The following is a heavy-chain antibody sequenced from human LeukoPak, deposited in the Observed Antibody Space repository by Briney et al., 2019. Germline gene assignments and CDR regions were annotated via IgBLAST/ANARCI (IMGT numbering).Heavy chain of an antibody. V-gene: IGHV3-64*02. D-gene: IGHD3-10*01. Sequence: GGSLRLPCAASGFTFSTYAMHWVRQAPGKGLEYVSGIDTNGGNTYYADSVKGRFTISRDNSKNALYLQMNSLRDEDTAVYYCARDSHPVRGVIPYYFDNWGQGTLVSVSS. CDR3: ARDSHPVRGVIPYYFDN. CDR2: IDTNGGNT. CDR1: GFTFSTYA. J-gene: IGHJ4*02.